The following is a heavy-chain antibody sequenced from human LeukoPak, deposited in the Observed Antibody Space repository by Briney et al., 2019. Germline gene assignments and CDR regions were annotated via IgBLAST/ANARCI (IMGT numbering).Heavy chain of an antibody. V-gene: IGHV1-18*01. Sequence: ASVKVSCKASGYTFTSYGISWVRQAPGQGLEWMGWISAYNGNTNYAQKLQGRVTMTTDTSTSTAYMELRSLRSDDTAVYYCARGRAGSSVGNPDFDYWGQGTLVTVSS. CDR2: ISAYNGNT. CDR3: ARGRAGSSVGNPDFDY. J-gene: IGHJ4*02. CDR1: GYTFTSYG. D-gene: IGHD6-13*01.